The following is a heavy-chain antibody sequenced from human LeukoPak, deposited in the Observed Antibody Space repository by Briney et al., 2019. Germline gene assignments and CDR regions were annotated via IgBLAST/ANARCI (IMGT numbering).Heavy chain of an antibody. CDR1: GFTFSSDA. Sequence: GGSLRLSCAASGFTFSSDAMSWVRQAPGKGLEWVSAISGSGGSTYYADSVKGRFTISRDNSKNTLYLQMNSLRAEDTAVYYCASVDTAMVYFDYWGQGTLVTVSS. J-gene: IGHJ4*02. CDR3: ASVDTAMVYFDY. D-gene: IGHD5-18*01. CDR2: ISGSGGST. V-gene: IGHV3-23*01.